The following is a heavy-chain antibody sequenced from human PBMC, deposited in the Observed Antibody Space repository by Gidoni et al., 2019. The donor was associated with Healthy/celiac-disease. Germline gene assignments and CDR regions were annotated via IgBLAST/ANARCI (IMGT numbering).Heavy chain of an antibody. J-gene: IGHJ6*03. D-gene: IGHD2-2*02. Sequence: QVQLVQSGAEVKKPGSSVKVSCKASGGTFSSYAISWVRQAPGQGLEWMGGIIPIFGTANYAQKFQGRVTITADESTSTAYMELSSLRSEDTAVYYCARPGVVPAAIAPYYYYYMDVWGKGTTVTVSS. V-gene: IGHV1-69*01. CDR2: IIPIFGTA. CDR3: ARPGVVPAAIAPYYYYYMDV. CDR1: GGTFSSYA.